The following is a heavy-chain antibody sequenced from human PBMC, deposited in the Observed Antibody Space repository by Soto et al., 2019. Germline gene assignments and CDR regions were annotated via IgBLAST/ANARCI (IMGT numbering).Heavy chain of an antibody. CDR3: AKGGYSYGEFDY. V-gene: IGHV3-21*01. D-gene: IGHD5-18*01. Sequence: GGSLRLSCAASGFTFRRNNMNWVRQAPGKGLEWVASISSSGDYLYYADSVKGRFIISRDNFQNSLFLQMNNLRADDTAVYYCAKGGYSYGEFDYWGQGTLVTVSS. J-gene: IGHJ4*02. CDR1: GFTFRRNN. CDR2: ISSSGDYL.